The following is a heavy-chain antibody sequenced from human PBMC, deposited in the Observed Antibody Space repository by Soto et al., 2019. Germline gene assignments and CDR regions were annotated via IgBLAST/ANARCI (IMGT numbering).Heavy chain of an antibody. D-gene: IGHD6-6*01. V-gene: IGHV3-30*03. Sequence: QVQLVESGGGVVQPGRSLRLSCAASGFTFSSYGMHWVRQAPGKGLEWVAVISYDGSNKYYADSVKGRFTISRDNSKNQLYLQMNSLRAEDTAVYYCAAEYSSSTHFDYWGQGTLVTVSS. CDR3: AAEYSSSTHFDY. CDR2: ISYDGSNK. CDR1: GFTFSSYG. J-gene: IGHJ4*02.